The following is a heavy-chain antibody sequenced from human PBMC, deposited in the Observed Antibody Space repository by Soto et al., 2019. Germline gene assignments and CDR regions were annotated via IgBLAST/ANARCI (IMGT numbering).Heavy chain of an antibody. J-gene: IGHJ6*02. Sequence: GSLRLSCAASGFSFSNHGMHWVRQAPGKGLEWVAAIWSDASNKYYADSGKGRFTISRDNSKNTLYLQMNTLRAEDTAVYYCATDGFNKPGYYYGMGVWGQGTTVTVSS. CDR2: IWSDASNK. CDR1: GFSFSNHG. D-gene: IGHD6-25*01. V-gene: IGHV3-33*03. CDR3: ATDGFNKPGYYYGMGV.